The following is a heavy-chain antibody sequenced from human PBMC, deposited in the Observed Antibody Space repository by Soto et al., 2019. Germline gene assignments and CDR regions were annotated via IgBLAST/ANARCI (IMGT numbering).Heavy chain of an antibody. CDR2: IYHSGFT. CDR3: ARDLTAAGLGGMDV. CDR1: GYSISSGYY. V-gene: IGHV4-38-2*02. D-gene: IGHD6-13*01. J-gene: IGHJ6*02. Sequence: SETLSLTCAVSGYSISSGYYCDWIRQPPGKGLEWIGTIYHSGFTYYNPSLKSRVTMSVDTSTNHFSLKLTSVTAADTAMYYCARDLTAAGLGGMDVWGQGTTVTVSS.